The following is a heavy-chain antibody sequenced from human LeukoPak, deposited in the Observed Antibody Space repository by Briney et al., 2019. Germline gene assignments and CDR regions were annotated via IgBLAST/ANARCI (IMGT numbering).Heavy chain of an antibody. D-gene: IGHD4-17*01. CDR3: ARDRDYGDYVRYYYYGMDV. CDR2: INPSGGST. Sequence: ASVKVSCKASGYTFTSYYMHWVRQAPGQGLEWMGIINPSGGSTSYAQKFQGRVTMTRDTSTSPVYMELSSLRSEDTAVYYCARDRDYGDYVRYYYYGMDVWGQGTTVTVSS. V-gene: IGHV1-46*01. CDR1: GYTFTSYY. J-gene: IGHJ6*02.